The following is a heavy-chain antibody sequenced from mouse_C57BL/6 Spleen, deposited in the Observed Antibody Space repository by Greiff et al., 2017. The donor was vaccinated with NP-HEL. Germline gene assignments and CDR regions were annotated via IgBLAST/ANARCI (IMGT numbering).Heavy chain of an antibody. V-gene: IGHV1-22*01. D-gene: IGHD2-1*01. J-gene: IGHJ3*01. CDR3: ARIYYGNFGNAY. CDR2: INPNNGGT. Sequence: VQLKESGPELVKPGASVKMSCKASGYTFTDYNMHWVKQSHGKSLEWIGYINPNNGGTSYNQKFKGKATLTVNKSSSTAYMELRSLTSEDSAVYYCARIYYGNFGNAYWGQGTLVTVSA. CDR1: GYTFTDYN.